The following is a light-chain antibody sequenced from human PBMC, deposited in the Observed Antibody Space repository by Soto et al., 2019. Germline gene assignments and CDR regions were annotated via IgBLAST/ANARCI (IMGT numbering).Light chain of an antibody. CDR3: GTWDSSLNVYV. Sequence: QSVLTQPPSVSAAPGQKVTISCSGDTSNIGYNYVSWYHQLPGTAPKLLIYDNNNRPSGIPDRFSGSKSGTSATLGITGLQTGDEADYYCGTWDSSLNVYVFGTGTKVTVL. J-gene: IGLJ1*01. V-gene: IGLV1-51*01. CDR1: TSNIGYNY. CDR2: DNN.